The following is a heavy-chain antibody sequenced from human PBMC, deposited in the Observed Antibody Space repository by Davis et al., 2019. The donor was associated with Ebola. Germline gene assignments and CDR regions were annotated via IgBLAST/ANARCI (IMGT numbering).Heavy chain of an antibody. V-gene: IGHV3-30*14. CDR3: AASVAATGVYYYYMDV. Sequence: GESLKISCAASGFPFSTYAMNWVRQAPGKGLEWVAIIPFDGSNEFYADSVQGRFTISRDTSKNTLFLQNNSLRAEDTAVYYCAASVAATGVYYYYMDVWGKGTAVSVSS. D-gene: IGHD7-27*01. J-gene: IGHJ6*03. CDR2: IPFDGSNE. CDR1: GFPFSTYA.